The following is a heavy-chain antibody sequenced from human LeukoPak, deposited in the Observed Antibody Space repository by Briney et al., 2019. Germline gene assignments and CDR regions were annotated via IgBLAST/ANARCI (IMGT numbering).Heavy chain of an antibody. CDR1: GGSFSGYY. V-gene: IGHV3-15*01. J-gene: IGHJ4*02. Sequence: PSETLSLTCAVYGGSFSGYYWSWVRQAPGKGLEWVGRVKSKTDGETADYAAPVKGRFTISRDDSKNTLFLQMNSLKTEDTAVYYCTTGRDWGQGTLVTVSS. CDR2: VKSKTDGETA. CDR3: TTGRD.